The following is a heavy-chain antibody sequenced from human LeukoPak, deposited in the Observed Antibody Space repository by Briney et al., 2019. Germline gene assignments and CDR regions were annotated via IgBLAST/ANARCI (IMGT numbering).Heavy chain of an antibody. J-gene: IGHJ6*02. Sequence: SQTLSLTCAVSGGSISSGGYSWSWIRQPPGKGLEWIGYIYHSGSTYYNPSLKGRVTISVDRSKNQFSLKLSSVTAADTAVYYCARGVGGSRMDVWGQGTTVTVSS. CDR1: GGSISSGGYS. D-gene: IGHD2-15*01. CDR3: ARGVGGSRMDV. V-gene: IGHV4-30-2*01. CDR2: IYHSGST.